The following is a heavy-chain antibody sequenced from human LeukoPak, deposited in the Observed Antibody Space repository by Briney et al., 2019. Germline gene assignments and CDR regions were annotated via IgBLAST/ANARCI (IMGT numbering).Heavy chain of an antibody. V-gene: IGHV3-23*01. J-gene: IGHJ5*02. CDR3: AKDPTTYYDSSGYGRYNWFVP. CDR1: GFTFSSYA. Sequence: GGSLRLSCAASGFTFSSYAMSWVRQAPGKGLEWVSAISGSGGSTYYADSVKGRFTISRDNSKNTQYLQMNSLRAEDTAVYYCAKDPTTYYDSSGYGRYNWFVPWGQGTLVTVSS. CDR2: ISGSGGST. D-gene: IGHD3-22*01.